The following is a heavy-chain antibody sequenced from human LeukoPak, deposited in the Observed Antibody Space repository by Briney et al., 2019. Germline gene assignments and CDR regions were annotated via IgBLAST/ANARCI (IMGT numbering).Heavy chain of an antibody. CDR1: GGSISSSSYY. CDR3: ARRDYGRGAFDI. D-gene: IGHD4-17*01. CDR2: IYYSGST. V-gene: IGHV4-39*01. J-gene: IGHJ3*02. Sequence: PSETLSLTCTVSGGSISSSSYYWGWIRQPPGKGLEWIGSIYYSGSTYYSPSLKSRVTISVDTSKNQFSLKLSSVTAADTAVYYCARRDYGRGAFDIWGQGTMVTVSS.